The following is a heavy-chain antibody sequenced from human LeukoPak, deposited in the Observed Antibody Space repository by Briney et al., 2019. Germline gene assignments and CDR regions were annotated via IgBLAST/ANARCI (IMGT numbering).Heavy chain of an antibody. CDR2: ISYSGST. CDR3: ARTYYYYMDV. J-gene: IGHJ6*03. CDR1: GGSISSNSYY. V-gene: IGHV4-39*07. Sequence: SETLSLTCSVSGGSISSNSYYWVWIRQPPGKGLEWIGTISYSGSTYYNPSLKSRVTISVDTSKNQFSLRLRSVTAADTAVYYCARTYYYYMDVWGKGTTVTVSS.